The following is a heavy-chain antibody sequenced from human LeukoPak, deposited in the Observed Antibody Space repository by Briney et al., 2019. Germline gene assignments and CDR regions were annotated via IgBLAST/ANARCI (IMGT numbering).Heavy chain of an antibody. CDR3: TRGIAGAWTLYYYYMDV. Sequence: PGGSLRLSCAASGFTFSSYAMSWVRQAPGKGLEWVSAISGSGGSTYYADSVKGRFTISRDNSKNTLYLQMNSLRAEDTAVYYLTRGIAGAWTLYYYYMDVWGKGTTVTVSS. J-gene: IGHJ6*03. CDR2: ISGSGGST. D-gene: IGHD6-19*01. CDR1: GFTFSSYA. V-gene: IGHV3-23*01.